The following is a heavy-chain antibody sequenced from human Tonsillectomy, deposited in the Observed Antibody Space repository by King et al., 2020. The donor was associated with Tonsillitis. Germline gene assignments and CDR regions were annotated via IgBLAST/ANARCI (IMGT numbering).Heavy chain of an antibody. CDR1: GGSISNYY. V-gene: IGHV4-59*08. Sequence: QLQESGPGLVKPSETLSLTCTVSGGSISNYYWSWIRQPPGKGLEWIGYIYYSGSANYNPSLRSRVTISIAPSKNQSSLKLSSVPAADTALYNCACPTEKVHYYYGLDVWGQGTTVTVSS. CDR3: ACPTEKVHYYYGLDV. CDR2: IYYSGSA. J-gene: IGHJ6*02.